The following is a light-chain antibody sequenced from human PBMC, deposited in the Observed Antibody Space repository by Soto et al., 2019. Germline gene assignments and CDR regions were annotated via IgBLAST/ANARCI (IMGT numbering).Light chain of an antibody. Sequence: EIVLTQSPGTLSFSPGERATLSCRASQSVSSNYLAWYQQKPGQPPRLLIYGTSSRATGIPDRFSGSGYGTDFALTISRLEPEDCAVYYCQEHRTSPPSWTFGQGTKVEI. CDR2: GTS. CDR3: QEHRTSPPSWT. V-gene: IGKV3-20*01. CDR1: QSVSSNY. J-gene: IGKJ1*01.